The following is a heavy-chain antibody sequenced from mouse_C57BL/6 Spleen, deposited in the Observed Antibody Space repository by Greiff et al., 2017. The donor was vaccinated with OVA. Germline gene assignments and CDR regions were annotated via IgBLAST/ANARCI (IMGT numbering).Heavy chain of an antibody. V-gene: IGHV5-17*01. CDR2: ISSGSSTI. CDR1: GFTFSDYG. J-gene: IGHJ4*01. Sequence: DVMLVESGGGLVKPGGSLKLSCAASGFTFSDYGMHWVRQAPEKGLEWVAYISSGSSTIYYADTVKGRFTISRDNAKNTLFLQMTSLRSEDTAMYYCARGAQATNYYAMDYWGQGTSVTVSS. D-gene: IGHD3-2*02. CDR3: ARGAQATNYYAMDY.